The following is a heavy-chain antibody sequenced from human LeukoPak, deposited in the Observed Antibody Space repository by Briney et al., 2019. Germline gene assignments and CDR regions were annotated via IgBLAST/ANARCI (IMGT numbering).Heavy chain of an antibody. Sequence: GGALRLSCAASGGTLSSHSMNWARQARGKGLEWVAYISSSSSTIPYADSVKGRFTISRDNAKNSLFLQINSLRDDDTAVYYCFFKQKTAYEMDVWGQGTTVTVSS. V-gene: IGHV3-48*02. CDR1: GGTLSSHS. CDR2: ISSSSSTI. J-gene: IGHJ6*02. D-gene: IGHD2-21*01. CDR3: FFKQKTAYEMDV.